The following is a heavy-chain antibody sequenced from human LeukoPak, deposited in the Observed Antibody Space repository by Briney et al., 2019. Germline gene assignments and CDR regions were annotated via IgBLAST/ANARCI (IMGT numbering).Heavy chain of an antibody. CDR1: GVTFSSYA. Sequence: PGGSLRLSCAASGVTFSSYAMSWVRQAPGKGLEWVSAISGSGGSTYYADSVKGRFTISRDNSKNTLYLQMNSLRAEDTAVYYCAKVGLRDTYYYGSGSYYVDYWGQGTLVTVSS. CDR2: ISGSGGST. CDR3: AKVGLRDTYYYGSGSYYVDY. V-gene: IGHV3-23*01. D-gene: IGHD3-10*01. J-gene: IGHJ4*02.